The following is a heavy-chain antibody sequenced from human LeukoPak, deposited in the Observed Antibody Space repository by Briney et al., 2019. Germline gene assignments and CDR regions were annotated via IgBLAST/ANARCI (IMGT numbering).Heavy chain of an antibody. Sequence: GGSLRLSCAASRFTFNNYAMSWVRQAPGKGLEWVSAISGSGGRTYYADSVKGRFTISRDNSKNTLYLQMNSLRAEDTAVYYCAKDRPAPGQHWGQGTLVTVSS. J-gene: IGHJ1*01. V-gene: IGHV3-23*01. CDR3: AKDRPAPGQH. CDR1: RFTFNNYA. CDR2: ISGSGGRT. D-gene: IGHD7-27*01.